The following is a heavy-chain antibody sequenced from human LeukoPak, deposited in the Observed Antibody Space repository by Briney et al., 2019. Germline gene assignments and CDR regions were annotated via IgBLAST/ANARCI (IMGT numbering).Heavy chain of an antibody. D-gene: IGHD3-10*01. Sequence: GGSLRLSCAVSGFTFRNYLMHWVRHAPGKGLVWVSRINQDESKAYTDSVRGRFTISRDNAKDTLYLQMNSLRAEDTAVYFCGRGGDGVDIWGQGTTVIVSS. CDR3: GRGGDGVDI. CDR2: INQDESK. CDR1: GFTFRNYL. V-gene: IGHV3-74*01. J-gene: IGHJ3*02.